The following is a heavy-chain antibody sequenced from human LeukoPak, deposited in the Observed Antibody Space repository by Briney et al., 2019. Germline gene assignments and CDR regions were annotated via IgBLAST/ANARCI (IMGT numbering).Heavy chain of an antibody. CDR1: GFTFSSYW. CDR3: VRDYCSGVTCYPGY. V-gene: IGHV3-7*05. Sequence: PGGSLRLSCAASGFTFSSYWMSWVRQAPGKGLEWMANIQQDGSEKYYVDSAKGRFTISRDNAKNSVYLQMNSLRAEDTAVYYCVRDYCSGVTCYPGYWGQGTLVTVSS. D-gene: IGHD2-15*01. J-gene: IGHJ4*02. CDR2: IQQDGSEK.